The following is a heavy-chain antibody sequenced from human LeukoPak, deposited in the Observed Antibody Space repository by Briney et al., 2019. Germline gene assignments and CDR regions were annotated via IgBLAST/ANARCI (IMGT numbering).Heavy chain of an antibody. Sequence: SETLSLTCTVSGGSISSYYWSWIRQPPGKGLEWIGEINHSGSTNYNPSLKSRVTISVDTSKNQFSLKLSSVTAADTAVYYCARGRGDFWSGYYKRFDYWGQGTLVTVSS. D-gene: IGHD3-3*01. CDR2: INHSGST. V-gene: IGHV4-34*01. CDR3: ARGRGDFWSGYYKRFDY. J-gene: IGHJ4*02. CDR1: GGSISSYY.